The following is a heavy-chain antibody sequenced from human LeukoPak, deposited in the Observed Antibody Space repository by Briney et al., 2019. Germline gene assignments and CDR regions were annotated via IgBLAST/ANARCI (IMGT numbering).Heavy chain of an antibody. D-gene: IGHD3-10*01. J-gene: IGHJ4*02. CDR1: GFTVSSNY. CDR3: AKGVRLWFAFYFDY. CDR2: ISGNGYNT. V-gene: IGHV3-23*01. Sequence: GGSLRLSCAASGFTVSSNYMSWVRQAPGKGLEWVSAISGNGYNTYYADSVKGRFTISSESSGNTLYLQMHNLRAEDTAVYYCAKGVRLWFAFYFDYWGQGTLVTVSS.